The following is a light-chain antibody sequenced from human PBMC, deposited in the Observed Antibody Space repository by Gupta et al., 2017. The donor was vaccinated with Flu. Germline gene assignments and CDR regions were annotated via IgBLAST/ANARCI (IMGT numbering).Light chain of an antibody. CDR2: EDN. CDR3: KAWDSGRNSVL. V-gene: IGLV1-51*02. Sequence: GEAPKLVICEDNRRPSGVPDRFSGSKSGKSATLAITGLQTGDEAEYYCKAWDSGRNSVLFGGGTKLTVL. J-gene: IGLJ2*01.